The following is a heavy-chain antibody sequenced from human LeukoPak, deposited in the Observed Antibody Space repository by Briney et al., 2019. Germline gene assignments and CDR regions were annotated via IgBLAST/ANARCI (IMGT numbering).Heavy chain of an antibody. CDR2: IDRDGVT. V-gene: IGHV3-13*01. CDR3: ARENLEYGDYAIDY. CDR1: VFIFTKYD. D-gene: IGHD4-17*01. Sequence: GGSLRLSCAASVFIFTKYDMHWVRHVTGRGLEWVSGIDRDGVTYYSDSVKGRFTMSRENGENSVYLQLNSLRAGDTAVYFCARENLEYGDYAIDYWGQGILVTVSS. J-gene: IGHJ4*02.